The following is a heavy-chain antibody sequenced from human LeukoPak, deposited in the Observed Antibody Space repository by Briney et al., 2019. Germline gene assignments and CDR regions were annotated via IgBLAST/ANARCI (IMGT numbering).Heavy chain of an antibody. D-gene: IGHD3-16*01. CDR2: INPNSGGT. Sequence: GASVKVSCKASGYTFTGYYMHWVRQAPGQGLEWMGWINPNSGGTNYAQKFQGRVTMTRDTSISTAYMVLSRLRSDDTAVYYCARDYDYVWGSPYYFDYWGQGTLVTVSS. J-gene: IGHJ4*02. V-gene: IGHV1-2*02. CDR1: GYTFTGYY. CDR3: ARDYDYVWGSPYYFDY.